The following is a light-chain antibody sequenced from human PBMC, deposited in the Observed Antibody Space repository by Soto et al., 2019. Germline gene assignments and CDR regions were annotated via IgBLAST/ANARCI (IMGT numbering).Light chain of an antibody. CDR1: QSVSSN. Sequence: IVMTQSPATLSVSPGERATLSCRASQSVSSNLAWYQQKPGQAPRLLIYGASMMATGIPARFSGSGSGTEFTLTISSLQSEDFAVYYCQQYNNWWTFGQGTKVEIK. CDR3: QQYNNWWT. V-gene: IGKV3-15*01. CDR2: GAS. J-gene: IGKJ1*01.